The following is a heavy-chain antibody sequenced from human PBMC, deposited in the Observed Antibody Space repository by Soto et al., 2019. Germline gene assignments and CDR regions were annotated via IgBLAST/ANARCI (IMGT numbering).Heavy chain of an antibody. CDR1: GGSISSYY. V-gene: IGHV4-59*01. CDR3: ARDKKRSDSYFDY. CDR2: IYYSGST. J-gene: IGHJ4*02. Sequence: SETLSLTCTVSGGSISSYYWSWIRQPPGKGLEWIGYIYYSGSTNYNPSLKSRVTISVDTSKSQFSLKLSSVTAADTAVYYCARDKKRSDSYFDYWGQGTLVTVSS.